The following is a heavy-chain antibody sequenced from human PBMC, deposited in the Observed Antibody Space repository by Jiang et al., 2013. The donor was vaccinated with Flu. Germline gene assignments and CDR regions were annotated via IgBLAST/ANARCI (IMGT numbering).Heavy chain of an antibody. CDR2: ISANGKNT. CDR3: ADPPFDP. Sequence: GLVQPGGSLRLSCAASGLTFANHAMSWVRQAPGKGLEWVSTISANGKNTYFADSVKGRFTISRDNSKNTVYLQMKSLRVEDTAVYYCADPPFDPWGQGTLVTVSS. V-gene: IGHV3-23*01. J-gene: IGHJ5*02. CDR1: GLTFANHA.